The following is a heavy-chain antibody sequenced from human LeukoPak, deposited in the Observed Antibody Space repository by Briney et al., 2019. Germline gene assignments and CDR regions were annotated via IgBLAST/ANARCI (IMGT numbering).Heavy chain of an antibody. CDR2: IKSKTDGGTT. Sequence: GGSLRLSCAASGFTFSNAWMSWVRQAPGKGLEWVGRIKSKTDGGTTDYAAPVKGRFTISRDDSKSTLYLQMNSLKTEDTAVYYCTTDFFSGETHFDYWGQGTLVTVSS. CDR3: TTDFFSGETHFDY. J-gene: IGHJ4*02. CDR1: GFTFSNAW. D-gene: IGHD7-27*01. V-gene: IGHV3-15*01.